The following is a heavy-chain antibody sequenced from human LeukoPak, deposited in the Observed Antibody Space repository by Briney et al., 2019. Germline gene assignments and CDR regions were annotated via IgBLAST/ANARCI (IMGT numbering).Heavy chain of an antibody. Sequence: ASVKVSCKASGYTFTGYYMHWVRQAPGQGLEWMGWINPNSGGTNYAQTFQGRVTMTRDTSISTAYMELSRLRSDDTAVYYCARGYCSGSCYHDAFDIWGQGTMVTVSS. CDR3: ARGYCSGSCYHDAFDI. D-gene: IGHD2-15*01. V-gene: IGHV1-2*02. CDR2: INPNSGGT. CDR1: GYTFTGYY. J-gene: IGHJ3*02.